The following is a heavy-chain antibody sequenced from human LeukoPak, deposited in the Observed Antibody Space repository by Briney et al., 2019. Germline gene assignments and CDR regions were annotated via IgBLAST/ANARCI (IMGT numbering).Heavy chain of an antibody. V-gene: IGHV4-61*01. CDR3: ARSRAFNSGAFDP. CDR1: GASVSSASY. D-gene: IGHD1-26*01. Sequence: SETLSLTCTVSGASVSSASYWTWIRQPPGKGVEWIAHIYNGVNTNYNPSLKSRVTISVDTSKNQFSLRLNSVAAADTAVYYCARSRAFNSGAFDPWGQGSLVTVSS. CDR2: IYNGVNT. J-gene: IGHJ5*02.